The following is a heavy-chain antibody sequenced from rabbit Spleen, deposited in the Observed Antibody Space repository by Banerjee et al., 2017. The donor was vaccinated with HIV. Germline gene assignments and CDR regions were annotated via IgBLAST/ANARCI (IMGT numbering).Heavy chain of an antibody. V-gene: IGHV1S45*01. D-gene: IGHD2-1*01. CDR2: IYAGSSGST. Sequence: QEQLVESGGGLVQPEGSLTLTCTASGFSFSSSYYMCWVRQAPGKGLEWSACIYAGSSGSTYYASWAKGRFTISKTSSTTVTLQMTSLTAADTATYFCARKINGDYGLIRLWGPGTLVTVS. CDR1: GFSFSSSYY. J-gene: IGHJ4*01. CDR3: ARKINGDYGLIRL.